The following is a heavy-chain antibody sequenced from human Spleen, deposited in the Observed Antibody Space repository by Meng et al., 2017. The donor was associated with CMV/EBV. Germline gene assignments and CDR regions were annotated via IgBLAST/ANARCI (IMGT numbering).Heavy chain of an antibody. CDR2: ISHDGSFK. CDR1: GFTVSANY. V-gene: IGHV3-30*18. Sequence: GESLKISCAASGFTVSANYMSWVRQAPGKGLEWVTIISHDGSFKVYADSVKGRFTVSRDGSKNTLYLQMSSLRAEDTAVYFCAKDYMATVTFLDYWGQGTLVTVSS. D-gene: IGHD5-24*01. CDR3: AKDYMATVTFLDY. J-gene: IGHJ4*02.